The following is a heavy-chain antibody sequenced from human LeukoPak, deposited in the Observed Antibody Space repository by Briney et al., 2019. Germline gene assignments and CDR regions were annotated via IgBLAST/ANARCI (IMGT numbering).Heavy chain of an antibody. Sequence: SETLSLTCTVSGGSISSSSYYWGWIRQPPGKGLEWIGSIYYSGSTYYNPSLKSRVTISVDTSKNRFSLKLSSVTAADTAVYYCASPGTRDYYYMDVWGKGTTVTVSS. CDR2: IYYSGST. D-gene: IGHD1-1*01. CDR1: GGSISSSSYY. J-gene: IGHJ6*03. V-gene: IGHV4-39*01. CDR3: ASPGTRDYYYMDV.